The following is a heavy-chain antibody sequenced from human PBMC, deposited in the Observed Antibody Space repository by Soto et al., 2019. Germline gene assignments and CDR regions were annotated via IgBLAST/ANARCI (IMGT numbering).Heavy chain of an antibody. D-gene: IGHD6-6*01. CDR2: IYYSGST. V-gene: IGHV4-30-4*01. CDR3: ARDRRQYSSSDRNWFDP. Sequence: SETLSLTCTVSGGSISSGDYYWSWIRQPPGKGLEWIGYIYYSGSTYYNTSLKSRVTISVDTSKNQFSLKLSSVTAADTAVYYCARDRRQYSSSDRNWFDPWGQGTLVTVSS. J-gene: IGHJ5*02. CDR1: GGSISSGDYY.